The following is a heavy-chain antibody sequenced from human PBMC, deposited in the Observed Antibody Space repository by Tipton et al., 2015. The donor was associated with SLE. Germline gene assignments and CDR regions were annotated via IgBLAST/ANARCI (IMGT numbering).Heavy chain of an antibody. CDR2: VYYSGTT. J-gene: IGHJ5*02. V-gene: IGHV4-59*01. D-gene: IGHD4/OR15-4a*01. Sequence: TLSLTCNVSSGSITSYYWNWIRQFPGKGLEWIGNVYYSGTTNYNPSLKSRVTISINTSKNQFSLKLSSVTAADTAVYYCTRGGRGDGANPFDPWGQGTLVTVSS. CDR3: TRGGRGDGANPFDP. CDR1: SGSITSYY.